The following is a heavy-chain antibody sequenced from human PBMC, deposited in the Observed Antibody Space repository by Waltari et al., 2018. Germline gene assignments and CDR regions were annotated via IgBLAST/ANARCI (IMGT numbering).Heavy chain of an antibody. CDR3: ARGSGGYSYGYGY. V-gene: IGHV3-21*01. J-gene: IGHJ4*02. CDR1: GFTFSSYS. D-gene: IGHD5-18*01. CDR2: SSSSSSDI. Sequence: EVQLVESGGGPVKPGGSLRLSCAASGFTFSSYSMNWVSQAPGKGVGWVSSSSSSSSDIDYADSVKGRFTISRDNAKNSLYLQMNSLRAEYTAVYYCARGSGGYSYGYGYWGQGTLVTVSS.